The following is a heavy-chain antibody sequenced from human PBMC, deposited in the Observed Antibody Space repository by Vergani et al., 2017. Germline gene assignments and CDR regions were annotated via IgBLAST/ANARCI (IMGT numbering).Heavy chain of an antibody. J-gene: IGHJ3*02. CDR3: AKVGRSEVAGTFGAFDI. D-gene: IGHD6-19*01. Sequence: EVQLLESGGDLVQPGGSLRLFCSASGFTFILHAMSWVRPSPGKGLEWFSTLSASDRRTHYADSVKGRFTISRDNSKNTLFLHMNSLRPEDTAVYYCAKVGRSEVAGTFGAFDIWGQGTMGTVSS. V-gene: IGHV3-23*01. CDR1: GFTFILHA. CDR2: LSASDRRT.